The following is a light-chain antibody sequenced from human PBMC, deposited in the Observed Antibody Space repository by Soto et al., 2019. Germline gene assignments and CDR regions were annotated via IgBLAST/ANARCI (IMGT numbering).Light chain of an antibody. CDR3: QQGYSNPIT. CDR2: DAS. J-gene: IGKJ5*01. V-gene: IGKV1-5*01. Sequence: DIQMTQSPSTLSASVGDRVTITCRASQSISSWLAWYQQKPGKAPKLLIYDASSLESGVPSRFSGSGSGTDCTLTITSLQPEDFETYYCQQGYSNPITFGQGTRLEIK. CDR1: QSISSW.